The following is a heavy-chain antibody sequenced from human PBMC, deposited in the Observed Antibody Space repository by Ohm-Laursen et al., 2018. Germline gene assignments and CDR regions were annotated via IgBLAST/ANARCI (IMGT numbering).Heavy chain of an antibody. D-gene: IGHD3-10*01. CDR1: GVSVSRGSYY. Sequence: SETLSLTCTVSGVSVSRGSYYWSWIRQPPGKGLEWIGYIYYSGSTNSNPSLKSRVTISVDTSKTQFSLKLSSVTAADTAVYYCARQRSGSTGMDVWGQGTTVIVSS. J-gene: IGHJ6*02. CDR2: IYYSGST. CDR3: ARQRSGSTGMDV. V-gene: IGHV4-61*01.